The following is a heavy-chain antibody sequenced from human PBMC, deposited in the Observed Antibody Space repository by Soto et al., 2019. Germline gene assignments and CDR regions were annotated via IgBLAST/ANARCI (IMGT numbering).Heavy chain of an antibody. D-gene: IGHD6-25*01. CDR3: ARDAALFSFDY. Sequence: QVQLVESGGGVVQPGRSLRLSCAASGFTFSSYAMHWVRQAPGKGLEWVAVISYDGSNKYYADSVKGRFTISRDNSKNTLYLQMNSLRAEDTPVYYCARDAALFSFDYWGQGTLVTVSS. J-gene: IGHJ4*02. CDR2: ISYDGSNK. V-gene: IGHV3-30-3*01. CDR1: GFTFSSYA.